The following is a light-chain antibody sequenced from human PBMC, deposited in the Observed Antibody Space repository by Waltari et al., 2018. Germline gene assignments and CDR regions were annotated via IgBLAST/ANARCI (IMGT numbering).Light chain of an antibody. V-gene: IGLV2-23*01. CDR2: EGS. Sequence: QSALTQPASVSGSPGQSITISCPGTSSDVGRYNLVSWYQQRPGKVPKVMIFEGSKRPSGVSNRFSGSKSGNTASLTISGLQAEDEADYYCCSYAGAGRSPFWVFGGGTKLTVL. J-gene: IGLJ3*02. CDR1: SSDVGRYNL. CDR3: CSYAGAGRSPFWV.